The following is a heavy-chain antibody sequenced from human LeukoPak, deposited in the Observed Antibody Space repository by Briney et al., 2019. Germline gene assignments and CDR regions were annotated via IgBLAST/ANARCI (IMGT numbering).Heavy chain of an antibody. V-gene: IGHV4-4*07. CDR2: IYTGGST. Sequence: SETLSLTCTVSGGSINSYFWTWIRQPAGKGLEWVGRIYTGGSTNYNPSLKSRVTMSVDTSKNQFSLKLSSVTAADTAVYYCAREVEDIVVVPAAPGWFDPWGQGTLITVSS. D-gene: IGHD2-2*01. CDR1: GGSINSYF. J-gene: IGHJ5*02. CDR3: AREVEDIVVVPAAPGWFDP.